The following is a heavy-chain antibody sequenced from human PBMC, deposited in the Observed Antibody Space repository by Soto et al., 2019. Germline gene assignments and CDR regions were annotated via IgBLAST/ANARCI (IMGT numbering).Heavy chain of an antibody. CDR1: GGSISSNY. CDR3: AREAVGTFDY. D-gene: IGHD6-19*01. V-gene: IGHV4-59*01. Sequence: SETLSLTCTVSGGSISSNYWSRIRQPPGKGLEWIGYIYYSGSTNYNPSLKSRVTISVDTSKNQFSLKVSSVTAADTAVYYCAREAVGTFDYWGQGTLVTVSS. CDR2: IYYSGST. J-gene: IGHJ4*02.